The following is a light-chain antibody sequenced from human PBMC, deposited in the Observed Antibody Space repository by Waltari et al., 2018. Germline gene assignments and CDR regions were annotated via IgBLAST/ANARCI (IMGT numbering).Light chain of an antibody. J-gene: IGKJ1*01. Sequence: DIVMTQSPDSLAVSLGERATINCKSSQSVLYNSNDKNYLAWYQQNPGQPPKLLIYCASTRESGVPDRFSGSGSGTDFTLTISSLQAEDVAVYYCQQYYRSRTFGQGTKVEIK. V-gene: IGKV4-1*01. CDR3: QQYYRSRT. CDR1: QSVLYNSNDKNY. CDR2: CAS.